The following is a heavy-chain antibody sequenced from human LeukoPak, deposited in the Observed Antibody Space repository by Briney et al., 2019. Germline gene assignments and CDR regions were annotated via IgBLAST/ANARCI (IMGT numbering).Heavy chain of an antibody. J-gene: IGHJ4*02. D-gene: IGHD2-21*02. Sequence: GGSLRLSCAASGFTFSDYFMSWIRQAPGKGLEWLSHISSSGTGYYTDAVKGRATISRDNAKNSLYLQMNSLRAEDTAAYYCARPAYCGGNCYYFPDYWGQGTLVTVSS. CDR1: GFTFSDYF. V-gene: IGHV3-11*04. CDR3: ARPAYCGGNCYYFPDY. CDR2: ISSSGTG.